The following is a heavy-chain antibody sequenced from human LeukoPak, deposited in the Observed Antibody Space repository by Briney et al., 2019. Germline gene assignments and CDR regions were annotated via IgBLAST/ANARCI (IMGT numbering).Heavy chain of an antibody. CDR2: IYHSGST. CDR3: ARAFSTDGRNWFDP. V-gene: IGHV4-30-2*01. J-gene: IGHJ5*02. CDR1: GGSISSGGYS. Sequence: SQTLSLTCAVSGGSISSGGYSWSWIRQPPGKGLEWIGYIYHSGSTYYNPSLKSRVTISVDRSKNQFSLKLSSVTAADTAVYYCARAFSTDGRNWFDPWGQGTLVTVSS. D-gene: IGHD2-15*01.